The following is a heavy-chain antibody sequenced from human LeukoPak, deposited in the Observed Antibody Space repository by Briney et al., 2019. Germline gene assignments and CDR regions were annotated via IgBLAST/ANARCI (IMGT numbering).Heavy chain of an antibody. CDR1: GGSFSGYY. Sequence: PSETLSLTCAVYGGSFSGYYWSWIRQPPGKGLEWIGEINHSGSTNYNPSLKGRVTISVDTSKNQFSLKLSSVTAADTAVYYCATDRVHYYDSSGFFHHWGQGTLVTVSS. CDR3: ATDRVHYYDSSGFFHH. J-gene: IGHJ1*01. CDR2: INHSGST. D-gene: IGHD3-22*01. V-gene: IGHV4-34*01.